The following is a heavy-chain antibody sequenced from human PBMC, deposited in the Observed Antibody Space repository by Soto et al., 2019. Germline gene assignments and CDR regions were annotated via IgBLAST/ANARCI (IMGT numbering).Heavy chain of an antibody. J-gene: IGHJ5*02. D-gene: IGHD2-2*01. CDR2: ISSSGSTI. Sequence: GGSLRLSCAASGFTFSSYEMNWVRQSPGKGLEWVSYISSSGSTIYYADSVKGRFTISRDNAKNSLYLQMNSLRAEDTAVYYCASLVVPAAIDWFDPWGQGTLVTVSS. V-gene: IGHV3-48*03. CDR3: ASLVVPAAIDWFDP. CDR1: GFTFSSYE.